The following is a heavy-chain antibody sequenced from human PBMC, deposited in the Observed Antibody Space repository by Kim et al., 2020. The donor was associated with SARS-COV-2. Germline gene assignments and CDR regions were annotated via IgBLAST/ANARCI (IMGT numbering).Heavy chain of an antibody. D-gene: IGHD2-8*02. V-gene: IGHV3-23*01. Sequence: DSVTGRFIISSDNSKNMLYLQMTNLRAEDTALYYCAKSRNLVRFYYYAMDVWGQGTTVTVSS. J-gene: IGHJ6*02. CDR3: AKSRNLVRFYYYAMDV.